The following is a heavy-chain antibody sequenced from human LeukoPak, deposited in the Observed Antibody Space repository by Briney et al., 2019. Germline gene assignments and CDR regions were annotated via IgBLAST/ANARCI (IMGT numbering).Heavy chain of an antibody. J-gene: IGHJ3*02. CDR1: GGTFSSYA. D-gene: IGHD2-2*01. Sequence: SVKVSCKASGGTFSSYAISWVRQAPGQGLEWMGVIIPIFGTANYAQKFQGRVTITADESTSTAYMELSSLRSEDTAVYYWARPPRYCSSTSCSAGGGDHSFDIWGQGTMVTVSS. V-gene: IGHV1-69*13. CDR2: IIPIFGTA. CDR3: ARPPRYCSSTSCSAGGGDHSFDI.